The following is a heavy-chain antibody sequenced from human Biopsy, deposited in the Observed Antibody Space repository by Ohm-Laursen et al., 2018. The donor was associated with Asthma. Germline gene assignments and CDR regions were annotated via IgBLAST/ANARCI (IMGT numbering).Heavy chain of an antibody. J-gene: IGHJ4*02. D-gene: IGHD2-2*01. CDR2: INSVFGTT. V-gene: IGHV1-69*13. CDR1: GGTFNTYV. Sequence: AASVKVSCKSLGGTFNTYVIGWVRQAPGQGLEWMGGINSVFGTTNYPQKFQDRVTITADDSTSTVYMELSSLRSEDTAVYYCARKAGSCISRTCYSLDFWGQGTLVTVSS. CDR3: ARKAGSCISRTCYSLDF.